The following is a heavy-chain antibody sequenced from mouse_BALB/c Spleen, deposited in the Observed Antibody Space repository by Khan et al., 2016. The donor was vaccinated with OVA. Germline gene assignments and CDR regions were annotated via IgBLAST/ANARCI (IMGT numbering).Heavy chain of an antibody. V-gene: IGHV1-7*01. Sequence: QVRLQQSGAELAKPGASVKMSCKASGYTFTSYWMHWVKQRPGQGLEWIGYINPSTGYTEYNQRFKDKATLTADKSSSTAYMQLSSLTSEDSAVXYCAYHGSSCASLTYWGQGTLVTVSA. D-gene: IGHD1-1*01. CDR1: GYTFTSYW. J-gene: IGHJ3*01. CDR3: AYHGSSCASLTY. CDR2: INPSTGYT.